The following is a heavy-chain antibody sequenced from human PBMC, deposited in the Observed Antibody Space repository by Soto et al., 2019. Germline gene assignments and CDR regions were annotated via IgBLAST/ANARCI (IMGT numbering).Heavy chain of an antibody. D-gene: IGHD2-2*01. V-gene: IGHV5-51*01. J-gene: IGHJ3*02. Sequence: PGESLKISCKGSGYSFTSYWIGWVRQMPGKGLEWMGIIYPGDSDTRYSPSFQGQVTISADKSISTAYLQWSSLKASDTAMYYCASLRRRDIVVTDAFDIWGQGTMVTVSS. CDR3: ASLRRRDIVVTDAFDI. CDR1: GYSFTSYW. CDR2: IYPGDSDT.